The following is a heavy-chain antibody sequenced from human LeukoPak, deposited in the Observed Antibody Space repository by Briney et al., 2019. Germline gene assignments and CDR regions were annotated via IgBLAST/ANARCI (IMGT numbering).Heavy chain of an antibody. V-gene: IGHV3-33*01. CDR2: IWYGGSKK. CDR3: ARDSRGATGLDY. CDR1: GFTFSNYG. J-gene: IGHJ4*02. Sequence: GRSLRLSCAASGFTFSNYGMHWVRQAPGKGLEWVAVIWYGGSKKYYADSVKGRFTISRDNSKNTLYLQMNSLSAEDTAVYYCARDSRGATGLDYWGQGTLVTVSS. D-gene: IGHD5-12*01.